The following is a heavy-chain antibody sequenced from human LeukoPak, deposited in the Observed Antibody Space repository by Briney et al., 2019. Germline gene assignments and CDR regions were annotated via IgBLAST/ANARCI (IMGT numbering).Heavy chain of an antibody. D-gene: IGHD3-10*01. CDR3: ARHGSGSYVFDY. CDR1: GGSISSSSYY. Sequence: PSETLSVTCAVSGGSISSSSYYWGWIRQPPGKGLEWIGSIYYSGSTYYNPSLKSRVTISVDTSKNQFSLKLSSVTAADTAVYYCARHGSGSYVFDYWGQGTLVTVSS. CDR2: IYYSGST. V-gene: IGHV4-39*01. J-gene: IGHJ4*02.